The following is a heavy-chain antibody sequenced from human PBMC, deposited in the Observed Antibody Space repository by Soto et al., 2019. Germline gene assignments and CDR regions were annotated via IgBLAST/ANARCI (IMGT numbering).Heavy chain of an antibody. J-gene: IGHJ5*02. CDR2: IIPMFGSA. D-gene: IGHD2-2*02. V-gene: IGHV1-69*06. CDR1: GGTFSTYA. Sequence: ASVKVSCKASGGTFSTYAISWLRQVPGQGLECMGGIIPMFGSANYAQNFQGRVTITADKSTSTAYMELSSLRSEDTAVYYCAREEVPATIGGVNWFDAWGQGTMVTVSS. CDR3: AREEVPATIGGVNWFDA.